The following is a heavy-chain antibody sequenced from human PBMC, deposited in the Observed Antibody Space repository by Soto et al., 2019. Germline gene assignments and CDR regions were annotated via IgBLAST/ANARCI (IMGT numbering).Heavy chain of an antibody. V-gene: IGHV1-3*01. J-gene: IGHJ4*02. D-gene: IGHD6-19*01. Sequence: ASVKVSCKTSGYTFINYGISWVRQAPGQRLEWMGWINAGNGNTKYSQKFRGRVTITRDTSASTAYMELSSLRSEDTAVYYCARVIGGWYYFDYWGQGTLVTVSS. CDR1: GYTFINYG. CDR2: INAGNGNT. CDR3: ARVIGGWYYFDY.